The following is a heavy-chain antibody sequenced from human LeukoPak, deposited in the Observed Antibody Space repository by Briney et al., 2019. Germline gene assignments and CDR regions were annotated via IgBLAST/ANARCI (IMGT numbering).Heavy chain of an antibody. J-gene: IGHJ4*02. V-gene: IGHV4-39*01. CDR3: ARHKIWDGYGGLFDY. Sequence: PSQTLSLTCTVSAGSISSRRYYCGWLRHSPGSGLEWIGPIYNSGTTYYNPSLKSRVTISVDTSKNHFSLKLSSVTAADTAMYYCARHKIWDGYGGLFDYWGQGTLVTVSS. CDR1: AGSISSRRYY. D-gene: IGHD4-23*01. CDR2: IYNSGTT.